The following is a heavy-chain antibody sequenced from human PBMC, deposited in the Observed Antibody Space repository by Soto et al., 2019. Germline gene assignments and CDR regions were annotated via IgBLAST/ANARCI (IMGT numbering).Heavy chain of an antibody. CDR1: GFTFSSYG. V-gene: IGHV3-33*01. CDR2: IWYDGSNK. J-gene: IGHJ3*02. CDR3: ARASYYDSSGYYLGSDAFDI. D-gene: IGHD3-22*01. Sequence: GGSLRLSCAASGFTFSSYGMHWVRQAPGKGLEWVAVIWYDGSNKYYADSVKGRFTISRDNSKNTLYLQMNSLRAEDTAVYYCARASYYDSSGYYLGSDAFDIWGRGTMVTVSS.